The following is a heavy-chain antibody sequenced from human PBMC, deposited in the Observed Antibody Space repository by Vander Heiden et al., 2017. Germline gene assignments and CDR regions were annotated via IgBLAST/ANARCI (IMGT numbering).Heavy chain of an antibody. J-gene: IGHJ6*02. D-gene: IGHD4-17*01. Sequence: QVQLQQWGAGLLKPSETLSLTCAVYGGSLSGFYWSWIRQPPGKGLEWSGEINRGGSTNYNPSLKSRVTIAVDTSNNQFSLRLSSVTAADTAVYYGARGLETVSQSSPVWGQGTTVTVSS. CDR2: INRGGST. CDR3: ARGLETVSQSSPV. V-gene: IGHV4-34*01. CDR1: GGSLSGFY.